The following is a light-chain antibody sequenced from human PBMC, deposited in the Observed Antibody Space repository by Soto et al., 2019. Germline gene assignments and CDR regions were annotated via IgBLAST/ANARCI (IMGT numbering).Light chain of an antibody. J-gene: IGLJ1*01. CDR1: SSNIGSNF. Sequence: QSVLTQAPSASGTPGQRVTISCSGSSSNIGSNFVYWYQHLPGTAPKLLIYRNNQRPLGVPDRFSGSRSGTSASLAISGLRPEDEADYYCAVWDDSLSGYVFGNGTKVTVL. V-gene: IGLV1-47*01. CDR2: RNN. CDR3: AVWDDSLSGYV.